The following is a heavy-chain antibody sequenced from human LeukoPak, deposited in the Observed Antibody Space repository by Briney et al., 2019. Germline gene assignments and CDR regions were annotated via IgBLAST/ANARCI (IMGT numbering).Heavy chain of an antibody. CDR2: INPNSGGT. Sequence: ASVKVSCKASGYTFTGYYMHWVRQAPGQGLEWMGWINPNSGGTNYAQKFQGWVTMTRDTSISTAYMELSRLRSDDTAVYYCARGGDLVPVAMAALTSGMDVWGKGTTVTVSS. V-gene: IGHV1-2*04. CDR3: ARGGDLVPVAMAALTSGMDV. J-gene: IGHJ6*04. D-gene: IGHD2-2*01. CDR1: GYTFTGYY.